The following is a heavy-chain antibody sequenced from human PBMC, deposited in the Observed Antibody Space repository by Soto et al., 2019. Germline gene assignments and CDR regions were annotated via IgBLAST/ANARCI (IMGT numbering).Heavy chain of an antibody. V-gene: IGHV3-23*01. D-gene: IGHD2-8*02. CDR3: AKATATGGGAFDI. Sequence: PGGSLRLSCAASGFICSSYDMSWVRQAPGKGLEWVSTILVDGRTFYVDSVKDRFTISRDSSKNTVYLQMNSLTAGDTALYYCAKATATGGGAFDICGQGTMVTVSS. CDR2: ILVDGRT. J-gene: IGHJ3*02. CDR1: GFICSSYD.